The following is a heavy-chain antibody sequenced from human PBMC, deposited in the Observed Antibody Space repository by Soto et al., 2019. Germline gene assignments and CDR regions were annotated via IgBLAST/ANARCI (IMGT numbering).Heavy chain of an antibody. V-gene: IGHV3-33*01. D-gene: IGHD6-19*01. CDR3: ARDSHVGSGWQLTADY. CDR1: GFTFSSYG. Sequence: QPGGSLRLSCAASGFTFSSYGMHWVRQAPGKGLEWVAVIWYDGSNKYYAESVKGRFTISRDSSKNTLYLQMNSLRAEDTAVYYCARDSHVGSGWQLTADYWGQGTLVTVSS. CDR2: IWYDGSNK. J-gene: IGHJ4*02.